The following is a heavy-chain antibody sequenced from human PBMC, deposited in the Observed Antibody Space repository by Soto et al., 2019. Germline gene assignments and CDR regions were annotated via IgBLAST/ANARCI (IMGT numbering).Heavy chain of an antibody. CDR3: ARDSSDILTGYYPSGYADY. CDR1: GFTFSSYG. D-gene: IGHD3-9*01. J-gene: IGHJ4*02. Sequence: GGSLRLSCAASGFTFSSYGMHWVRQAPGKGLEWVAVIWYDGSNKYYADSVKGRFTISRDNSKSTLYLQMNSLRAEDTAVYYCARDSSDILTGYYPSGYADYWGQGTLVTVSS. V-gene: IGHV3-33*01. CDR2: IWYDGSNK.